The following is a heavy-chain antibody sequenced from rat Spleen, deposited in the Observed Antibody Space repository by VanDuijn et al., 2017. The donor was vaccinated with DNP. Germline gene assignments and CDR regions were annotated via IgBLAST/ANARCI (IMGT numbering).Heavy chain of an antibody. D-gene: IGHD4-3*01. CDR1: GFTFRNYG. CDR2: IGSDGYAP. Sequence: EVQLVESGGGLVQPGRSLKLSCVASGFTFRNYGMAWVRQAPTKGLEWVAYIGSDGYAPYYGDSVKGRFAISRDNAKSTLYLQMNSLRSEDMATYYCVRWNSGHFDYWGQGVMVTVSS. V-gene: IGHV5-22*01. CDR3: VRWNSGHFDY. J-gene: IGHJ2*01.